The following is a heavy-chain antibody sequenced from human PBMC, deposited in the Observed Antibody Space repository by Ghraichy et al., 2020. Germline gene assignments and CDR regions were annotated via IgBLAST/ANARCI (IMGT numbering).Heavy chain of an antibody. CDR1: GFTFSSYS. V-gene: IGHV3-48*02. D-gene: IGHD4-23*01. CDR2: ITSSGTI. CDR3: ARLYGGNSWYFDL. J-gene: IGHJ2*01. Sequence: GGSLRLSCAAPGFTFSSYSMNWVRQAPRKGLEWVSYITSSGTIHYADSVKGRFTISRDNAKNSLDLQMNSLRDEDTAVYYCARLYGGNSWYFDLWGRGTLVTVSS.